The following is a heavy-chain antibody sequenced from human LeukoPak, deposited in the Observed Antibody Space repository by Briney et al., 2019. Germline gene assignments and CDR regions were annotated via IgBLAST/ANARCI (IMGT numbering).Heavy chain of an antibody. J-gene: IGHJ4*02. CDR3: ARGLSYHYSSGWYGGDY. Sequence: GASVKVSCKASGYTFTSYGISWARQAPGQGLEWMGWISAYNGNTNYAQKLQGRVTMTTDTSTSTAYMELRSLRSDDTAVYYCARGLSYHYSSGWYGGDYWGQGTLVTVSS. V-gene: IGHV1-18*01. CDR2: ISAYNGNT. CDR1: GYTFTSYG. D-gene: IGHD6-19*01.